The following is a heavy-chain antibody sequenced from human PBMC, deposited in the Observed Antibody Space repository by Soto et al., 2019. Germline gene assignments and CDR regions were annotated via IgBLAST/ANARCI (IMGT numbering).Heavy chain of an antibody. CDR3: ARAPRPAAIAVLDH. Sequence: QVQLEQPGTEVKEPGASVKVSCKASGYSFTSYNINWVRQTTGQGLEWMGWVNLSNGDAGLAPRFQGRVTMSSDTSIPTAFVEVSSLAPEDAAIYFCARAPRPAAIAVLDHWGQGTRVSVSS. D-gene: IGHD2-2*01. CDR2: VNLSNGDA. CDR1: GYSFTSYN. V-gene: IGHV1-8*01. J-gene: IGHJ5*02.